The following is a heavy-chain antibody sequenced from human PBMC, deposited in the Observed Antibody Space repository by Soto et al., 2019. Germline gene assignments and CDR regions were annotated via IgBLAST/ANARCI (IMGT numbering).Heavy chain of an antibody. CDR3: ARDPVGGGAPYYIDF. D-gene: IGHD3-16*01. CDR2: INPDTGGA. V-gene: IGHV1-2*02. CDR1: GYTFTGFY. Sequence: ASVKVSCKASGYTFTGFYMHWMRQAPGQGPEWVGWINPDTGGADYAQKFQGRVTMTRDTSISTAYMELSSLTFDDTAVYYCARDPVGGGAPYYIDFWGQGTLVTVSS. J-gene: IGHJ4*02.